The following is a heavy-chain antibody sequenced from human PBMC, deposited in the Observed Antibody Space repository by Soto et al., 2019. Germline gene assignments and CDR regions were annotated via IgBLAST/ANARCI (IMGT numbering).Heavy chain of an antibody. D-gene: IGHD2-2*03. CDR1: GFTFSSYS. J-gene: IGHJ6*02. V-gene: IGHV3-21*01. Sequence: GGSLRLSCAASGFTFSSYSMNWVRQAPGKGLEWVSSISSSSSYIYYADSVKGRFTISRDNAKNSLYLQMNSLRAEDTAVYYCARDGYCSSTSCHGGYYYYGMDVWGQGTTVTVSS. CDR3: ARDGYCSSTSCHGGYYYYGMDV. CDR2: ISSSSSYI.